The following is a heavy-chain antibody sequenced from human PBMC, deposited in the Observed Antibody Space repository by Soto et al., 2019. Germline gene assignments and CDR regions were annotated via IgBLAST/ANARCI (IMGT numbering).Heavy chain of an antibody. Sequence: SETLSLTCTVSGDSISGGDFYWSWIRQPPGKGLEWIGFIYYSGATYYNPSLKSRLTISVDTSKNQFSLTLSSVTAADTAVYFCPRVPGYNSTSPCSSQRGARGALV. CDR3: PRVPGYNSTSPCSSQR. CDR2: IYYSGAT. CDR1: GDSISGGDFY. J-gene: IGHJ1*01. D-gene: IGHD5-12*01. V-gene: IGHV4-30-4*01.